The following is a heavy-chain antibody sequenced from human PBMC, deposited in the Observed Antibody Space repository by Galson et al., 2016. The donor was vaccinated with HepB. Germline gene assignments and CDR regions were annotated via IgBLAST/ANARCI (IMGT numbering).Heavy chain of an antibody. J-gene: IGHJ2*01. Sequence: CAISGDSVSSNSAAWNWIRQSPSRGLEWLGRTYYRSEWYTDYAESVKSRISIYPDTSKNQFSLQLNSVTPEDTAVYFCARGGWRQLRGYFDLWGRGTLVTVST. V-gene: IGHV6-1*01. D-gene: IGHD5-24*01. CDR3: ARGGWRQLRGYFDL. CDR1: GDSVSSNSAA. CDR2: TYYRSEWYT.